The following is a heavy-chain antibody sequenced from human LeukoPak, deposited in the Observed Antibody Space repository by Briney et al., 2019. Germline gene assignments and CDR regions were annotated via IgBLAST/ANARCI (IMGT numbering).Heavy chain of an antibody. CDR1: GGSISSSSYY. D-gene: IGHD6-13*01. CDR2: IYHSGST. J-gene: IGHJ4*02. CDR3: ARGSPYSSSWYFNY. Sequence: SETLSLTCIVSGGSISSSSYYWGWIRQPPGKGLEWIGSIYHSGSTYYNPSLKSRVTISVDRSKNQSSLKLSSVTAADTAVYYCARGSPYSSSWYFNYWGQGTLVTVSS. V-gene: IGHV4-39*07.